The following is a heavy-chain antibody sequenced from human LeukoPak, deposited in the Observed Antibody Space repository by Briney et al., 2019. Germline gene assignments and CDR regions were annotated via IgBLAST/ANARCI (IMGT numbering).Heavy chain of an antibody. Sequence: GGSLRLSCAASGFTVSNNYMMWVRQAPGKGLEWVANIREDGSKKNYVDSVKGRFTISRDNAKNSLYLQMDSLGVDDTAVYYCATYANLGYWGQGTQVTVSS. V-gene: IGHV3-7*01. CDR2: IREDGSKK. D-gene: IGHD2-8*01. CDR1: GFTVSNNY. J-gene: IGHJ4*02. CDR3: ATYANLGY.